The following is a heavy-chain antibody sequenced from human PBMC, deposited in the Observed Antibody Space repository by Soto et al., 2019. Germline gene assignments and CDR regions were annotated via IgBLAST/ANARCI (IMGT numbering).Heavy chain of an antibody. V-gene: IGHV3-23*01. CDR2: IWGSGDRT. CDR1: GITFSIYA. J-gene: IGHJ6*02. D-gene: IGHD2-21*02. CDR3: AKTGPYCGGDCSRYFYGMDV. Sequence: GGSLRLSCAASGITFSIYAMGWVRQAPGKGLEWVSGIWGSGDRTFYADSVKGRFTISRDNSRNTLYLQMYSLTAEDTALYYCAKTGPYCGGDCSRYFYGMDVWGQGTTVTVSS.